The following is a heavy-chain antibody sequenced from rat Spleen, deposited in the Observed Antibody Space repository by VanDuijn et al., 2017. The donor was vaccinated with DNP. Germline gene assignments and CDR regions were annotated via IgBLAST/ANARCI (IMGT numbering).Heavy chain of an antibody. CDR2: IKTGGGST. D-gene: IGHD1-2*01. J-gene: IGHJ3*01. CDR1: GFTFSRYW. V-gene: IGHV5-58*01. CDR3: ATHGGYYSSSYGWFTY. Sequence: EVQLVEIGGGLVQPGRSLKLSCVASGFTFSRYWMYWICQAPGKGLEWVASIKTGGGSTYYPDSVKGRVTISRDKTRNTQYLQMDSLRSEDTATYYCATHGGYYSSSYGWFTYWGQGTLVTVSS.